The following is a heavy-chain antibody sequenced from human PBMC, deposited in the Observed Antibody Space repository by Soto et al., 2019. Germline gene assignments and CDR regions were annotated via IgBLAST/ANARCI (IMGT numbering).Heavy chain of an antibody. V-gene: IGHV1-2*02. D-gene: IGHD2-2*01. CDR1: GYTFTGYY. CDR2: INPNSGGT. CDR3: AREGYCSSTSCFNWFDP. Sequence: GSSVKVSCKASGYTFTGYYMHWVRRAPGQGLEGMGWINPNSGGTNYAQKFQGRVTMTRDTSIRTAYMELSRLRSDDTAVYYCAREGYCSSTSCFNWFDPWGQGTLVTVSS. J-gene: IGHJ5*02.